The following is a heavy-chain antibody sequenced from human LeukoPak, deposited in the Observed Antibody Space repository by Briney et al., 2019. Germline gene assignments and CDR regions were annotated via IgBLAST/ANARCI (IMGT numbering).Heavy chain of an antibody. J-gene: IGHJ4*01. CDR3: ARDPHTSGWYGIGDY. V-gene: IGHV1-2*02. Sequence: ASLKVSCKASGYTFTGYYIHTVRQAPGQGLEWMGWINPNSGDTRYAQKYQGRVSMTRDTSLSTAYMDLSRLTSDDTAVYCCARDPHTSGWYGIGDYWGRGTLVTVSS. D-gene: IGHD6-19*01. CDR2: INPNSGDT. CDR1: GYTFTGYY.